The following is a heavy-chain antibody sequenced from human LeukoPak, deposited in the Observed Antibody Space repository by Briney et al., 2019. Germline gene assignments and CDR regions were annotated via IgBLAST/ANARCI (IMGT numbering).Heavy chain of an antibody. CDR2: INFSGNNT. Sequence: GGSLRLSCSASGFTFTSYAMNWVRQAPGKGLEWVSTINFSGNNTFYADSVKGRFTISRDNSKNTLYLQMNSLRAEDTAVYYCARGGSYLSAFDIWGQGTMVTVSS. CDR3: ARGGSYLSAFDI. J-gene: IGHJ3*02. V-gene: IGHV3-23*05. CDR1: GFTFTSYA. D-gene: IGHD1-26*01.